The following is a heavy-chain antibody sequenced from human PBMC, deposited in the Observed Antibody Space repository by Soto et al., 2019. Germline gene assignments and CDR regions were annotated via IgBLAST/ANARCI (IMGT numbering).Heavy chain of an antibody. CDR2: IYSGGST. D-gene: IGHD6-13*01. CDR1: GFTVSSNY. V-gene: IGHV3-53*01. CDR3: AREWRSSSCHYYYGMDV. J-gene: IGHJ6*02. Sequence: SLRLSCAASGFTVSSNYMSWVRQAPGKGLEWVSVIYSGGSTYYADSVKGRFTISRENSKNTLYLQMKSLRAEDTAVYYCAREWRSSSCHYYYGMDVWRQGTPLTVSS.